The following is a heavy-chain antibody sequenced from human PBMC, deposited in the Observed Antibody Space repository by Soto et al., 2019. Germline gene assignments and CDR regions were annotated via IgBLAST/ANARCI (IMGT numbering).Heavy chain of an antibody. CDR3: ARGYCSGGSCYSYYYYGMDV. CDR2: IYYSGST. D-gene: IGHD2-15*01. V-gene: IGHV4-30-4*01. CDR1: GGSISSGDYY. J-gene: IGHJ6*02. Sequence: SETLSLTCTVSGGSISSGDYYWSWIRQPPGKGLEWIGYIYYSGSTYYNPSLKSRVTISVDTSKNQFSLKLSSVTAADTAVYYCARGYCSGGSCYSYYYYGMDVWGQGTTVTVSS.